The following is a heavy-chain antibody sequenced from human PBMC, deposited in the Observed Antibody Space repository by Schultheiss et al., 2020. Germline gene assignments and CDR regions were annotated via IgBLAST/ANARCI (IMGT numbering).Heavy chain of an antibody. V-gene: IGHV4-31*03. Sequence: SETLSLTCTVSGGSISSGGYYWSWIRQHPGKGLEWIGYIYYSGSTYYNPSLKSRVTISVDTSKNQFSLKLSSVTAADTAVYYCARGDYYGMDVWGQGTTVTVSS. CDR2: IYYSGST. J-gene: IGHJ6*02. CDR3: ARGDYYGMDV. CDR1: GGSISSGGYY.